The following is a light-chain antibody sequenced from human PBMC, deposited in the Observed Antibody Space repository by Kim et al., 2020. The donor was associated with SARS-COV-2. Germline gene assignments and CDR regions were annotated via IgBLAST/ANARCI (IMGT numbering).Light chain of an antibody. J-gene: IGKJ4*01. CDR3: EQVKAYPLT. Sequence: ASVGNRVTITCRASEGITTYLAWYQHKPGRATKVLIYGASTLHSGVPSRFSGSGSGTEFTFTISSLQPEDFATYYCEQVKAYPLTFGGGTKVDIK. CDR2: GAS. CDR1: EGITTY. V-gene: IGKV1-9*01.